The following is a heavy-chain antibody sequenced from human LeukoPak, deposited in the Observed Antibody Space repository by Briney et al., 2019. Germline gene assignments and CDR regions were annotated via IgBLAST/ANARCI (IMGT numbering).Heavy chain of an antibody. D-gene: IGHD7-27*01. CDR1: GFTFSSYA. CDR3: AAWGLHNY. CDR2: INLSGSAQ. Sequence: GGSLRLSCAASGFTFSSYAMSWVRQAPGKGPEWVANINLSGSAQHYVDSVKGRCTISRDNAKSSLYLQMNSLRVEDTAVYYCAAWGLHNYWGQGTLVTVSS. V-gene: IGHV3-7*01. J-gene: IGHJ4*02.